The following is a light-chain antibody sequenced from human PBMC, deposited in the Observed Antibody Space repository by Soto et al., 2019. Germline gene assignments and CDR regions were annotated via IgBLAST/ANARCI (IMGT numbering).Light chain of an antibody. CDR2: DAS. CDR3: QQFNSYPLIT. J-gene: IGKJ5*01. V-gene: IGKV1-13*02. Sequence: AIQLTQSPSSLSASVGDRVTITCRASQGISSALAWYQQKPGKAPKLLIYDASSLESGGPSRFSGSGSGTDFTLTISSLQPEDFATYYCQQFNSYPLITFGQGTRLEIK. CDR1: QGISSA.